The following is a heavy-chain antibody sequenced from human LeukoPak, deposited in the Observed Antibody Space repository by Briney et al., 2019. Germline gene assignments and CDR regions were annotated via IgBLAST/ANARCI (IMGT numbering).Heavy chain of an antibody. J-gene: IGHJ4*02. CDR3: TRGAGWLIDY. CDR2: FHNSGTS. V-gene: IGHV4-59*01. Sequence: PSETLSLTCTVSDDSISDYYRGWIRKPPGKGLEWIGYFHNSGTSTYNPSLKSRVTISADTSKNRFSLKLNSLTTADTAVYYCTRGAGWLIDYWGQGILVTVSS. CDR1: DDSISDYY. D-gene: IGHD3-16*01.